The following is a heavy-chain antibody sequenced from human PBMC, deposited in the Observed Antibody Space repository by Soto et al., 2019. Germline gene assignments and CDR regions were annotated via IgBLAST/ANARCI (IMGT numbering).Heavy chain of an antibody. CDR3: ARGNDYSNYGRFDY. V-gene: IGHV3-30-3*01. CDR2: ISYDGSNK. CDR1: GFTFSSYA. J-gene: IGHJ4*02. D-gene: IGHD4-4*01. Sequence: QVQLVESGGGVVQPGRSLRLSCAASGFTFSSYAMHWVRQAPGKGLEWVAVISYDGSNKYYADSVKGRFTISRDNSKNTLYLQMNSLRAEDTAVYYCARGNDYSNYGRFDYWGQGTLVTVSS.